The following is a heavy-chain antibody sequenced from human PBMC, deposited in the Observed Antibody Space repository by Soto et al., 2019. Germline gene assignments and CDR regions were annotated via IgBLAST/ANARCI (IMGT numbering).Heavy chain of an antibody. J-gene: IGHJ5*02. V-gene: IGHV1-2*04. D-gene: IGHD4-4*01. CDR3: AGDPIRGVYRVSAP. Sequence: ASVKVSCKASGYTYTGYYMHWVRQAPRQGLEWMGWINPNSGGTNYAQKFQGWVTMTRDTSISTAYMELSRLRSDDTAVYYCAGDPIRGVYRVSAPRGKGTSVPVS. CDR1: GYTYTGYY. CDR2: INPNSGGT.